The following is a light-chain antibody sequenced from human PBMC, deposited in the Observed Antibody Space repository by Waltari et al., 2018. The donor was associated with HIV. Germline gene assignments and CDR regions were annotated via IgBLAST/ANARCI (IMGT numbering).Light chain of an antibody. CDR1: RSLVYRDGITS. Sequence: VLTQSPLSLTATLGQPASISCSSSRSLVYRDGITSLTWFHHRPDQSPRRLNYKVSRRDSVAPDRFSGSGSDTDFALKISRVEVEDVGVYYCMQGTQWLTFGQGTRLDI. V-gene: IGKV2-30*01. CDR2: KVS. J-gene: IGKJ5*01. CDR3: MQGTQWLT.